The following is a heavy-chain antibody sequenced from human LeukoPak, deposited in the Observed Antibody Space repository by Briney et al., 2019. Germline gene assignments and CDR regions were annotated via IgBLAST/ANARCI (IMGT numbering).Heavy chain of an antibody. Sequence: GGSLRLSCAASGFTFSSYAMSWVRQAPGKGLEWVSAISGSGGSTYYADSVKGRFTISRDNSKSTLYVQMNSLRGEDTAVYCCAKDRIAVAGTACWFDPWGQGTLVTVSS. CDR3: AKDRIAVAGTACWFDP. CDR1: GFTFSSYA. CDR2: ISGSGGST. J-gene: IGHJ5*02. D-gene: IGHD6-19*01. V-gene: IGHV3-23*01.